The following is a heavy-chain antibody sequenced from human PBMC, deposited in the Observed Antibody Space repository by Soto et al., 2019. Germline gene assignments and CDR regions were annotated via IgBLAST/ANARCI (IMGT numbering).Heavy chain of an antibody. J-gene: IGHJ6*02. CDR3: AREDTLYSSSWYSDYYGMDV. Sequence: SLRLSCAAAGFTFSSYGMHWVRQAPGKGLEWVAVIWYDGSNKYYADSVKGRFTISRDNSKNTLYLQMNSLRAEDTAVYYCAREDTLYSSSWYSDYYGMDVWGQGTTVTVSS. CDR2: IWYDGSNK. CDR1: GFTFSSYG. D-gene: IGHD6-13*01. V-gene: IGHV3-33*01.